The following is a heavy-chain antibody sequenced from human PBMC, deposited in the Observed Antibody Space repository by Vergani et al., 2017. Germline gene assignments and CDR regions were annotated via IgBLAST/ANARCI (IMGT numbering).Heavy chain of an antibody. CDR3: ARGRYAIFTMAYMDV. V-gene: IGHV3-13*01. D-gene: IGHD3-3*01. J-gene: IGHJ6*03. Sequence: EVQLVESGGGLVQPGGSLRLSCAASGFTFNNYDMHWVRQLPGKSLEWVSAIGTAGDTYYRDSVQGRFTISRENAKNSLFLQLNSLRDGHTAVYFCARGRYAIFTMAYMDVWGTGAAVTVSS. CDR2: IGTAGDT. CDR1: GFTFNNYD.